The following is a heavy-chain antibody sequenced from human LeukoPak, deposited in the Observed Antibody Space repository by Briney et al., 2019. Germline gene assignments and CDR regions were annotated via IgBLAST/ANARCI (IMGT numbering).Heavy chain of an antibody. Sequence: GGSLRLSCAASGFTFSSYAMHWVRQAPGKGLEWVAVISYDGSNKYYADSVKGRFTISRDNSKNTLYLQMNSLRAEDTAVYYCARGGYSYGPADYWGQGTLVTVSS. CDR1: GFTFSSYA. V-gene: IGHV3-30*04. CDR3: ARGGYSYGPADY. D-gene: IGHD5-18*01. CDR2: ISYDGSNK. J-gene: IGHJ4*02.